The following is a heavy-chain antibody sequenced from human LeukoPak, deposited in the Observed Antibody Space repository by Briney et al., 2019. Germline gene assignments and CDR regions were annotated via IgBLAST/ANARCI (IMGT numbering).Heavy chain of an antibody. D-gene: IGHD6-19*01. CDR2: ISSTNGHT. Sequence: GGSLRLSCAASGFSSSFSNMNWVRQAPGKGLEWVSYISSTNGHTYYADSVNGRFTISRDTAKNSLYLQMNSLRVEDTAIYFCARDRDSSGLYGGADRWGQGVLVSVSA. CDR3: ARDRDSSGLYGGADR. CDR1: GFSSSFSN. V-gene: IGHV3-21*03. J-gene: IGHJ5*02.